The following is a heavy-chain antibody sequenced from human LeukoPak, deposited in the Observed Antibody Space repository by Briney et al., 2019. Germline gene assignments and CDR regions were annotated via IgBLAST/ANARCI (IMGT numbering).Heavy chain of an antibody. J-gene: IGHJ4*02. Sequence: PGGSLRLSCAASGFTFIRYNMNWVRQAPGKGLEWVSSISSSRSDIYYADSVKGRFTISRDNSKNTLYLQMNSLRAEDTAVYYSTKDRGYYDSSGYDGFEYWGQGTLVTVSS. CDR1: GFTFIRYN. D-gene: IGHD3-22*01. V-gene: IGHV3-21*01. CDR2: ISSSRSDI. CDR3: TKDRGYYDSSGYDGFEY.